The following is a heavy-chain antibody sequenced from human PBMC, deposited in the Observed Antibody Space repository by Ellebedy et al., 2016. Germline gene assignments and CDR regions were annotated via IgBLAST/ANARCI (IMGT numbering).Heavy chain of an antibody. CDR3: AKMSSWGGFDY. CDR2: ISISGNTT. J-gene: IGHJ4*02. Sequence: GGSLRLSCAASEFTFTNFAMNWVRQAPGKGLEWVSTISISGNTTYYADSVTGRFTITRDNSKNTLYLQMNSLRAEDTAIYYCAKMSSWGGFDYWGQGSLVTVSS. V-gene: IGHV3-23*01. CDR1: EFTFTNFA. D-gene: IGHD1-26*01.